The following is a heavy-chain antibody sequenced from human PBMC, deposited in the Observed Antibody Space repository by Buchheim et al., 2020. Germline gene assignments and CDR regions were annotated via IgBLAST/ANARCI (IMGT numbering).Heavy chain of an antibody. CDR2: FSGSGGTT. CDR1: GFTFSTYG. Sequence: EVQLLESGGGLVQPGKSLRLSCAASGFTFSTYGMSWVRQAPGKGLEWVSGFSGSGGTTLYADSVKGRFTISRDTSKNTLYLQMNSLRAEDTAVYYCAKAWGSSTWTAFFDNWGQGTL. V-gene: IGHV3-23*01. CDR3: AKAWGSSTWTAFFDN. D-gene: IGHD6-13*01. J-gene: IGHJ4*02.